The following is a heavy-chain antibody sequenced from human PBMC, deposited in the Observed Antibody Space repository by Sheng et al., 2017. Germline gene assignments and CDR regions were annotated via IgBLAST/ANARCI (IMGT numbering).Heavy chain of an antibody. D-gene: IGHD6-13*01. CDR1: GDTFRSYV. V-gene: IGHV1-69*11. CDR2: IVVTLQKT. J-gene: IGHJ4*02. Sequence: QVQLVQSGAEVKKPGSSVKVSCKASGDTFRSYVIAWVRQAPGQRLEWMGRIVVTLQKTHYAEKFQGRVAISADEGTNTAYMELISLTSDDTAVYYCARDLRGMSQITSDNWGQGTLVTVSS. CDR3: ARDLRGMSQITSDN.